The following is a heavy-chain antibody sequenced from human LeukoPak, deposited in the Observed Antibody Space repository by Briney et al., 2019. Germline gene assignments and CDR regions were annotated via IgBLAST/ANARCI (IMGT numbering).Heavy chain of an antibody. J-gene: IGHJ4*02. CDR1: GLSFSGQW. V-gene: IGHV3-7*01. Sequence: GGSLRLSCGGSGLSFSGQWMNWVRQAPGQGLEWVANIKYDGIEKYYVAFVRGRFTISRDDAKNSLSLQMNNMRAEDTAVYYCAFNNNFKYWGQGTQVTVSS. CDR2: IKYDGIEK. CDR3: AFNNNFKY. D-gene: IGHD4-11*01.